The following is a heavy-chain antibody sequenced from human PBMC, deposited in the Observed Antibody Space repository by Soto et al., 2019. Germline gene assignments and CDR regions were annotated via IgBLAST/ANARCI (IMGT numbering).Heavy chain of an antibody. CDR2: SYYSGST. D-gene: IGHD1-26*01. Sequence: SETLSLTCTVSGGSISSYYWSWIRQPPGKGLEWIGYSYYSGSTNYNPSLKSRVTISVDTSKNQFSLKLSSVTAADTAVYYCARGERRARDFDYWGQGTLVTVSS. CDR3: ARGERRARDFDY. V-gene: IGHV4-59*01. CDR1: GGSISSYY. J-gene: IGHJ4*02.